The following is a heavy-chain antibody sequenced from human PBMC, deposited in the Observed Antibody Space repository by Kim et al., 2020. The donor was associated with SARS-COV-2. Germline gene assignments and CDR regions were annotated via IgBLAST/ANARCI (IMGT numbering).Heavy chain of an antibody. Sequence: ASVKVSCKVSGYTLTELSMHWVRQAPGKGLEWMGGFDPEDGETIYAQKFQGRVTMTEDTSTDTAYMELSSLRSEDTAVYYCAAPPIAAAGTSWFDPWGQGTLVTVSS. V-gene: IGHV1-24*01. CDR1: GYTLTELS. CDR2: FDPEDGET. J-gene: IGHJ5*02. D-gene: IGHD6-13*01. CDR3: AAPPIAAAGTSWFDP.